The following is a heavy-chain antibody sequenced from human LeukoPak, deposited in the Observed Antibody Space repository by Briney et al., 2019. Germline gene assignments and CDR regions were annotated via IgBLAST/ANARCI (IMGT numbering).Heavy chain of an antibody. CDR1: GGSFSGYY. CDR3: ARGGRRGYSSGWYRFFDY. V-gene: IGHV4-34*01. J-gene: IGHJ4*02. CDR2: INHSGST. Sequence: KPSETLSLTCAVYGGSFSGYYWSWIRQPPGKGLEWIGEINHSGSTNYNPSLKSRVTISVDTSKSQLSLKLSSVTAADTAVYYCARGGRRGYSSGWYRFFDYWGQGTLVTVSS. D-gene: IGHD6-19*01.